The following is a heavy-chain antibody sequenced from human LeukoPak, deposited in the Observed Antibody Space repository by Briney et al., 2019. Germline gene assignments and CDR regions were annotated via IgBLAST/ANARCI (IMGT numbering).Heavy chain of an antibody. J-gene: IGHJ4*02. CDR1: GGSIGSSSYY. Sequence: SETLSLTCTVSGGSIGSSSYYWGWIRKAPGKGLEWIGTIYFDGNTFYNPSLKSRVTLSVDMSKSQFSLRLASVTAADTAIYYCAAENGNFWIGYHYFEDWGQGSLVSVSS. CDR2: IYFDGNT. D-gene: IGHD3-3*01. V-gene: IGHV4-39*01. CDR3: AAENGNFWIGYHYFED.